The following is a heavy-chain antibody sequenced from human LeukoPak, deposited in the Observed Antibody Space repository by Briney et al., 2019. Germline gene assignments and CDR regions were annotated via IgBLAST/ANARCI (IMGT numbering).Heavy chain of an antibody. CDR3: ARGGSGYGKNWFDP. D-gene: IGHD5-12*01. V-gene: IGHV1-69*04. J-gene: IGHJ5*02. CDR2: IIPILGIA. CDR1: GGTFSSYA. Sequence: SVTVSCKASGGTFSSYAISWVRQAPGQGLEWMGRIIPILGIANYAQKFQGRVTITADKSTSTAYMELSSLRSEDTAVYYCARGGSGYGKNWFDPWGQGTLVTVSS.